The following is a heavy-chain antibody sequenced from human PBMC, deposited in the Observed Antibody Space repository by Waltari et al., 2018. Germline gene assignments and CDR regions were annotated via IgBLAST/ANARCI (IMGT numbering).Heavy chain of an antibody. Sequence: EVQLVESGGDLAQPGGSLRLSCAASGFRFSSYSINWVRQAPGKGLEWLSYMSSTTRTIYYAASVKGRFTISRDNAENSVYLQMNSLRDEDTAVYYCARVGDSGYVSDYWGQGTLVTVSS. D-gene: IGHD5-12*01. CDR3: ARVGDSGYVSDY. CDR1: GFRFSSYS. CDR2: MSSTTRTI. V-gene: IGHV3-48*02. J-gene: IGHJ4*02.